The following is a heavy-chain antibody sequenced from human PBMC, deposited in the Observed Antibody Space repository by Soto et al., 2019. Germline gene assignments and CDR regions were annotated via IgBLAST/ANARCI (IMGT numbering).Heavy chain of an antibody. CDR2: IIPIFGTA. CDR1: GGTFSSYA. D-gene: IGHD6-13*01. CDR3: ASGGSSSWSGGTFDP. J-gene: IGHJ5*02. Sequence: SVKVSCKASGGTFSSYAISWVRQAPGQGLEWMGGIIPIFGTANYARKFQGRVTITADKSTSTAYMELSSLRSEDTAVYYCASGGSSSWSGGTFDPWGQGPLVRVSA. V-gene: IGHV1-69*06.